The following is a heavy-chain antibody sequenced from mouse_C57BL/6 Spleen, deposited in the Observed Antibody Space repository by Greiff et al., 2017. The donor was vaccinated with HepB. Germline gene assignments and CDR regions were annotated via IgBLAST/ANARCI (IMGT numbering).Heavy chain of an antibody. CDR1: GFTFSSYA. CDR2: ISDGGSYT. D-gene: IGHD2-3*01. Sequence: EVQLVESGGGLVKPGGSLKLSCAASGFTFSSYAMSWVRQTPEKRLEWVATISDGGSYTYYPDNVKGRFTISRDNAKNNLYLQMSHLKSEDTAMYYGARDQGLLDFDYWGQGTTLTVSS. CDR3: ARDQGLLDFDY. J-gene: IGHJ2*01. V-gene: IGHV5-4*01.